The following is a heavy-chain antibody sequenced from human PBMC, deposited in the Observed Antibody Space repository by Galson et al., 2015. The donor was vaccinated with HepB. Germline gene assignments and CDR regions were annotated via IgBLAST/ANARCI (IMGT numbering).Heavy chain of an antibody. CDR3: ARDLHRRRCLYYYYMDV. D-gene: IGHD5/OR15-5a*01. V-gene: IGHV4-31*03. CDR1: GGSISSGGYS. Sequence: TLSLTCTVSGGSISSGGYSWSWIRQHPGKGLEWIGYIYYSGSTYYNPSLKSRVTISVDTSKNQFSLKLSSVTAADTAVYYCARDLHRRRCLYYYYMDVWGKGTTVTVSS. CDR2: IYYSGST. J-gene: IGHJ6*03.